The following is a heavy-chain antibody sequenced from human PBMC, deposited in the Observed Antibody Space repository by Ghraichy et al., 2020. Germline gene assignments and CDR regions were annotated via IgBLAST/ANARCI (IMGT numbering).Heavy chain of an antibody. J-gene: IGHJ4*02. CDR1: GGTFSSYT. CDR3: AREDDYDFWSGSNSFDY. V-gene: IGHV1-69*04. CDR2: IIPILGIA. Sequence: SVKVSCRASGGTFSSYTISWVRQAPGQGLEWMGRIIPILGIANYAQKFQGRVTITADKSTSTAYMELSSLRSEDTAVYYCAREDDYDFWSGSNSFDYWGQGTLVTVSA. D-gene: IGHD3-3*01.